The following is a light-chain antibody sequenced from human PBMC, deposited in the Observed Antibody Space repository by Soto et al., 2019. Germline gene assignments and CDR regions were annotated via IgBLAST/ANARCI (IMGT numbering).Light chain of an antibody. Sequence: DSHTSQSSSTLSASVGDRVTTTCRASQSISSWLAWYQQEPGKAPKLLIYDASSLESGVPSRFSGSGSGTDYTLTISSLEPEDSAVYYCHQRQSWPRTFGQGTKVDIK. CDR3: HQRQSWPRT. J-gene: IGKJ1*01. CDR2: DAS. V-gene: IGKV1-5*01. CDR1: QSISSW.